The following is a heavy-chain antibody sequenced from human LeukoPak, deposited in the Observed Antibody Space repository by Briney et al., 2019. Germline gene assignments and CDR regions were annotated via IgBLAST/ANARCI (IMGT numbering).Heavy chain of an antibody. CDR2: IKQDGSEK. Sequence: GGSLRLSCAASGFTFSSYWMSWVRQAPGKGLEWVANIKQDGSEKYYVDSVKGRFTISRDNSKKTLYLQMNSLRAEDTAVYYCAKGSNNYPDNFDYWGQGTLVTVSS. CDR1: GFTFSSYW. V-gene: IGHV3-7*03. D-gene: IGHD1-1*01. CDR3: AKGSNNYPDNFDY. J-gene: IGHJ4*02.